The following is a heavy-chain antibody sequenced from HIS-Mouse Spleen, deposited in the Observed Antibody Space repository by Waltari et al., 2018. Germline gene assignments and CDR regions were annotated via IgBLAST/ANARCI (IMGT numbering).Heavy chain of an antibody. J-gene: IGHJ5*02. CDR2: ISYDGSNK. CDR1: GFTFSSYA. CDR3: ARVITTPAAT. Sequence: QVQLVESGGGVVQPGRSLRLSCAASGFTFSSYAMHWVRQAPGKGLGWVAVISYDGSNKYYADSVKGRFTISRDNSKNTLYLQMNSLRAEDTAVYYCARVITTPAATWGQGTLVTVSS. V-gene: IGHV3-30*04. D-gene: IGHD6-13*01.